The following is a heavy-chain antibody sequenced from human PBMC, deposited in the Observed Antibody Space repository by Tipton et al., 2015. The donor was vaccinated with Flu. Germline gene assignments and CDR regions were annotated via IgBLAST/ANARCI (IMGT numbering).Heavy chain of an antibody. D-gene: IGHD2-2*01. J-gene: IGHJ3*02. V-gene: IGHV3-21*01. Sequence: SLRLSCAASGFTFSSYSMNWVRQAPGKGLEWVSSISSSSSYIYYADSVKGRFTISRDNAKNSLYLQMNSLRAEDTAVNYCARRYFSSTSCSPMNDDAFDIWGQGTMVTVSS. CDR2: ISSSSSYI. CDR1: GFTFSSYS. CDR3: ARRYFSSTSCSPMNDDAFDI.